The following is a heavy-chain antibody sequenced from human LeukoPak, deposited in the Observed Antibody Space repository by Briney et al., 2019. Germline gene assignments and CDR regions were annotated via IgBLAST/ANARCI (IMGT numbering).Heavy chain of an antibody. Sequence: PGGSLRLSCAGSGFTFSTYGMDWVRQAPGKGLEWVSYISSYSSTIYYADSVKGRFTISRDNAKSSLYLQMNSLRDEDTAVYYCARDRYYGSGSYYYFGYWGQGTLVTVSS. V-gene: IGHV3-48*02. CDR2: ISSYSSTI. J-gene: IGHJ4*02. CDR1: GFTFSTYG. D-gene: IGHD3-10*01. CDR3: ARDRYYGSGSYYYFGY.